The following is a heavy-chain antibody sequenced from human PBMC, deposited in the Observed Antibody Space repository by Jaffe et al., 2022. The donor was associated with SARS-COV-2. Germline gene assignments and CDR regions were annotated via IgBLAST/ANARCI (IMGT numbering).Heavy chain of an antibody. CDR3: ARSRGAAAGTQGSYYFDY. Sequence: QVQLQESGPGLVKPSETLSLTCTVSGGSISSYYWSWIRQPPGKGLEWIGYIYYSGSTNYNPSLKSRVTISVDTSKNQFSLKLSSVTAADTAVYYCARSRGAAAGTQGSYYFDYWGQGTLVTVSS. CDR2: IYYSGST. V-gene: IGHV4-59*01. J-gene: IGHJ4*02. CDR1: GGSISSYY. D-gene: IGHD6-13*01.